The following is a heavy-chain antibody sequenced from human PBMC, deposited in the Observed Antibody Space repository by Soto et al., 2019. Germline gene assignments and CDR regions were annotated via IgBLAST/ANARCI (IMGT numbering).Heavy chain of an antibody. CDR1: EFTFSNYW. Sequence: EVQLVESGGGLVQPGGSLRLSCAASEFTFSNYWMHWVRQAPGKGLVWVSRINFDESTTTYADSVQGRFTISRDNAKNTLYLQLNSLRAEDTAIYYCVTGGRTAGHVCHFDDWGQGALVTVSS. CDR3: VTGGRTAGHVCHFDD. V-gene: IGHV3-74*01. D-gene: IGHD3-16*01. J-gene: IGHJ4*02. CDR2: INFDESTT.